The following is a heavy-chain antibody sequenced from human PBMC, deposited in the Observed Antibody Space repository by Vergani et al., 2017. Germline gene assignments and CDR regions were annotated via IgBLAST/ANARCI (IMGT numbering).Heavy chain of an antibody. Sequence: QVQLVESGGGVVQPGRSLRLSCAASGFTFSSYGMHCVRQAPGKGLEWVAVIWYDGSNKYYADSVKGRFTISRDNSKNTLYLQMNSLRAEDTAVYYCAREGALRYFDWSKGDDAFDIWGQGTMVTVSS. CDR3: AREGALRYFDWSKGDDAFDI. CDR2: IWYDGSNK. J-gene: IGHJ3*02. V-gene: IGHV3-33*01. CDR1: GFTFSSYG. D-gene: IGHD3-9*01.